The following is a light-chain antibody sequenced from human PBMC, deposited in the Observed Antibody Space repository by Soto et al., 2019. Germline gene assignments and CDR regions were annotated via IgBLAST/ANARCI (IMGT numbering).Light chain of an antibody. CDR2: DAA. J-gene: IGKJ5*01. CDR3: QHLTT. V-gene: IGKV3-11*01. Sequence: EVVLTQSPATLSVSPGERATLSCRASQCIKNNIAWYQKKTGQAPRLLIDDAANRATGIPPRFSGSGSGTDFTLIIRNVEPGDFAVYYCQHLTTFGQGTRLEMK. CDR1: QCIKNN.